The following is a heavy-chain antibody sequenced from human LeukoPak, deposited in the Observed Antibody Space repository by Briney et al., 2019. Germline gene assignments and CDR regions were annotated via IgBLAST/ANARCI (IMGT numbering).Heavy chain of an antibody. V-gene: IGHV4-31*03. CDR1: GGSISSGGYY. CDR3: ARGDSSGYSYFDY. Sequence: SETLSLTCTVSGGSISSGGYYWSWIRQHPVKGLEWIGYIYYSGSTYYNPSLKSRVTISVDTSKNQFSLKLSSVTAADTAVYYCARGDSSGYSYFDYWGQGTLVTVSS. CDR2: IYYSGST. J-gene: IGHJ4*02. D-gene: IGHD3-22*01.